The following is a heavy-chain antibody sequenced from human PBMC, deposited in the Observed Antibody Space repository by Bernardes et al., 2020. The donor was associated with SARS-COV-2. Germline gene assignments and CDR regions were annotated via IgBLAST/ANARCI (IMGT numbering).Heavy chain of an antibody. J-gene: IGHJ4*02. Sequence: GGSLRLSCAASGFTFSDYYMSWIHQAPGKGLEWVSYISSSSSYTNYADSVKGRFTISRDNAKNSLYLQMNSLRAEDTAVYYCARDPTIFGVVMPFDYWGQGTLVTVSS. D-gene: IGHD3-3*01. CDR1: GFTFSDYY. CDR3: ARDPTIFGVVMPFDY. V-gene: IGHV3-11*05. CDR2: ISSSSSYT.